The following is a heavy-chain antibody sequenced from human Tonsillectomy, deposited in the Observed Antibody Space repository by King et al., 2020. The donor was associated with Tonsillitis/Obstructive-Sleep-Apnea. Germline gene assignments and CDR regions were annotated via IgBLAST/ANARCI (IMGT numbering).Heavy chain of an antibody. J-gene: IGHJ4*02. CDR2: IWYDGSNK. Sequence: VQLVESGGGVVQPGRSLRLSCAAYGFTFSSYGMHWVRQAPGKGLEWVAVIWYDGSNKYYADSVKGRFTISRDNSKNTLYLQMNSLRAEDTAVYYCAKIGDVAVXXXXYFDYXGXGTLVTXSS. V-gene: IGHV3-33*06. D-gene: IGHD6-19*01. CDR3: AKIGDVAVXXXXYFDY. CDR1: GFTFSSYG.